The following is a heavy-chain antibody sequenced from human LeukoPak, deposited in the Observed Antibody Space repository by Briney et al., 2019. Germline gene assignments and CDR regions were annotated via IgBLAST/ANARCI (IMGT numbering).Heavy chain of an antibody. J-gene: IGHJ5*02. CDR1: GFTFSDHY. D-gene: IGHD6-19*01. V-gene: IGHV3-72*01. Sequence: GGSLRLSCAASGFTFSDHYMDWVRQAPGKGLEWVGRTRNKANSYTTEYAASVKGRFTISRDDSKNSLYLQMNSLKTEDTAVYYCASEWLGLWNWFDPWGQGTLVTVSS. CDR2: TRNKANSYTT. CDR3: ASEWLGLWNWFDP.